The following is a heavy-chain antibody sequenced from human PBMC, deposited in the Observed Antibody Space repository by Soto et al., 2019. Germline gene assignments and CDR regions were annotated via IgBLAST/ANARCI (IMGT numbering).Heavy chain of an antibody. CDR3: ATYTRPYYYYYMDV. CDR1: GFTVSSNY. D-gene: IGHD6-13*01. Sequence: ESGGGLVQPGGSLRLSCAASGFTVSSNYMSWVRQAPGKGLEWVSVIYSGGSTYYADSVKGRFTISRHNSKNTLYLQMNSLRAEDTAVYYCATYTRPYYYYYMDVWGKGTTVTVSS. V-gene: IGHV3-53*04. CDR2: IYSGGST. J-gene: IGHJ6*03.